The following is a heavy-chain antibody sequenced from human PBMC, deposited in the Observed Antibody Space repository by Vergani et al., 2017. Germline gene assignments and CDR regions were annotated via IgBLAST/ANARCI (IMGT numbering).Heavy chain of an antibody. CDR1: GFTFSTYA. V-gene: IGHV3-23*01. CDR3: ARDKSKRAPAVMGTYYYYMDV. D-gene: IGHD3-16*01. Sequence: EVQLLESGGSLKQPGGSVRLSCAASGFTFSTYAMHWVRQAPGKGLEWVSALTGGGGSTYYADSFKGRFIISRDNSRDTLYLQMNSLRVEDTAVYFCARDKSKRAPAVMGTYYYYMDVWGKGTKVTVSS. J-gene: IGHJ6*03. CDR2: LTGGGGST.